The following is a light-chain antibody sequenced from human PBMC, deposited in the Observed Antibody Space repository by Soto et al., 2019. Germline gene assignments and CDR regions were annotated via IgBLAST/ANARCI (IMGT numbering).Light chain of an antibody. CDR2: SNN. J-gene: IGLJ2*01. Sequence: QAVVTQPPSVSGAPGQTVTISCTGDSSNIGAGYDVHWYQQFPGTAPELLIYSNNNRPSGVPDRFSASKSGTSASLAITGLQAEDEADYYCQSYDSSLSEVVFGGGTKLTVL. CDR3: QSYDSSLSEVV. V-gene: IGLV1-40*01. CDR1: SSNIGAGYD.